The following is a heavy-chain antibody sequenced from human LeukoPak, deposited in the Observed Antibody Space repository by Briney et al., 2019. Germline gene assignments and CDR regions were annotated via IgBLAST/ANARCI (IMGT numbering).Heavy chain of an antibody. Sequence: PGGSLRLSCVASGFTLSNYSMNWVRQTPGKRLEWVSYISRSSSIIYYADSVKGRFTISRDNAKNSLYLQMNSLRAEDTAVYYCAELGITMIGGVWGKGTTVTISS. J-gene: IGHJ6*04. CDR1: GFTLSNYS. V-gene: IGHV3-48*04. CDR3: AELGITMIGGV. CDR2: ISRSSSII. D-gene: IGHD3-10*02.